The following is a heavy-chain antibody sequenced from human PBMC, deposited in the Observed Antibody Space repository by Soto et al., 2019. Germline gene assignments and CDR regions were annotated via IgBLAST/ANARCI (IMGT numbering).Heavy chain of an antibody. D-gene: IGHD4-17*01. J-gene: IGHJ4*02. V-gene: IGHV3-74*01. CDR1: GFTFSSYL. CDR3: ARAGYGDLYFDY. CDR2: INSDGSST. Sequence: GGSLRLSCAASGFTFSSYLMHWVRQAPGKGLVWVSRINSDGSSTSYADSVKGRFTISRDNAKNTLYLQMSSLRAEDTAVYYCARAGYGDLYFDYWGQGTLVTVSS.